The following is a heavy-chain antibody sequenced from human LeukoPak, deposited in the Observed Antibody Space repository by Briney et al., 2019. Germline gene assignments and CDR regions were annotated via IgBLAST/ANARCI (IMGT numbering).Heavy chain of an antibody. Sequence: GGSLRLSCAASGFIFSDYYMSWIRQAPGKGLEWIAYISRSGLTIYYPDSVKGRFTISRDNAKNSLFLQMNSLRVEDTALYYCTKRVKYGGTWDHFADWGQGTLVTVSS. V-gene: IGHV3-11*01. CDR3: TKRVKYGGTWDHFAD. CDR2: ISRSGLTI. D-gene: IGHD1-26*01. J-gene: IGHJ4*02. CDR1: GFIFSDYY.